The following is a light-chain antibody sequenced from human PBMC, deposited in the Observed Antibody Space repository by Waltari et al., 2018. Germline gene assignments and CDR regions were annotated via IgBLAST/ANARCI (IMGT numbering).Light chain of an antibody. Sequence: IQVTQSPSSLSASVGDRVTITCQASQDINNFLNWYQQKPGKAPKVVIYDAFNLATGVPSRCSGGGSGTDFTFTISSLQPEDIATYYCQQYNNLPVTFGGGTKVEIK. CDR3: QQYNNLPVT. CDR1: QDINNF. J-gene: IGKJ4*01. V-gene: IGKV1-33*01. CDR2: DAF.